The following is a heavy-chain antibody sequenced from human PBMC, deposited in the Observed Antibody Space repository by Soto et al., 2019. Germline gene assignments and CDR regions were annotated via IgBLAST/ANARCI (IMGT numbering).Heavy chain of an antibody. CDR3: AKPAYDFVHYYMDV. Sequence: GGSLRLSCAASGFTFSSYGMHWVRQAPGKGLEWVAVISYDGSNKYYADSVKGRFTISRDNSKNTLYLQMNSLRAEDTAVYYCAKPAYDFVHYYMDVWGKGTTVTVSS. J-gene: IGHJ6*03. CDR1: GFTFSSYG. V-gene: IGHV3-30*18. D-gene: IGHD3-3*01. CDR2: ISYDGSNK.